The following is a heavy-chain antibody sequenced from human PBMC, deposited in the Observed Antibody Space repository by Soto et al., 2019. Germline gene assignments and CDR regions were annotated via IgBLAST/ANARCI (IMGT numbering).Heavy chain of an antibody. J-gene: IGHJ4*02. CDR1: GFTFSSYG. CDR2: IWYDGSNK. V-gene: IGHV3-33*01. D-gene: IGHD6-19*01. CDR3: ARDGYSSGGPYYFDY. Sequence: LRLSCAASGFTFSSYGMHWVRQAPGKGLEWVAVIWYDGSNKYYADSVKGRFTISRDNSKNTLYLQMNSLRAEDTAVYYCARDGYSSGGPYYFDYWGQGTLVTGS.